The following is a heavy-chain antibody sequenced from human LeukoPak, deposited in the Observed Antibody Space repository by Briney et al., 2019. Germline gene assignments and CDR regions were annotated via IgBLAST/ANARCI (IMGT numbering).Heavy chain of an antibody. CDR3: AKTGMDYYYYMDV. V-gene: IGHV3-23*01. J-gene: IGHJ6*03. CDR1: GFTFSSYG. D-gene: IGHD3-10*01. CDR2: ISGSGGST. Sequence: GGSLRLSCAASGFTFSSYGMSWVRQAPGKGLEWVSAISGSGGSTYYADSVKGRFTISRDNFKNTLYLQMNSLRAEDTAVYYCAKTGMDYYYYMDVWGKGTTVTISS.